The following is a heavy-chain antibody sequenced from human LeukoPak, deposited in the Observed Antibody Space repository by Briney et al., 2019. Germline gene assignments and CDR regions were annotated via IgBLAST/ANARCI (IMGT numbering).Heavy chain of an antibody. J-gene: IGHJ4*02. CDR1: GGSFSGYY. Sequence: PSETLSLTCAVYGGSFSGYYWSWIRQPPGKGLEWIGEINHSGSTNYNPSLKSRVTISVDTSKNQFSLKLSSVTAADTAVYYCARFKIWLHPYPPAFDYWGQGTLVTVSS. CDR3: ARFKIWLHPYPPAFDY. V-gene: IGHV4-34*01. D-gene: IGHD5-24*01. CDR2: INHSGST.